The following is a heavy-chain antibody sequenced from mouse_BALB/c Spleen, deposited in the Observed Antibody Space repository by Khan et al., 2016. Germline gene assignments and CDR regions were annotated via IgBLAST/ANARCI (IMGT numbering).Heavy chain of an antibody. CDR3: ARDGWGYYAMDY. V-gene: IGHV2-6-7*01. Sequence: QVQLKQSGPGLVAPSQSLSITCTVSGFSLIAYGVNWVRQPPGKGLEWLGMLWGDGSTDYNSALKSRLNITNDNSKSQVFLKMNSLQSDDTARYYCARDGWGYYAMDYWGQGTSVTVSS. D-gene: IGHD2-2*01. CDR1: GFSLIAYG. J-gene: IGHJ4*01. CDR2: LWGDGST.